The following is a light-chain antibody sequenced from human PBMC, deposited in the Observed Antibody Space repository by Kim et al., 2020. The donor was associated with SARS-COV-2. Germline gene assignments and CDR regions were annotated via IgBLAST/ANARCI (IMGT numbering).Light chain of an antibody. Sequence: GERVTPSCRASQSVSSNVAWFQQKPGQAPRLLVYGAYIRATDTPARFSGSRSGTGFTEFTLTISSLQSEDFAVYYCQHYDNWPPTFGPGTKVDIK. V-gene: IGKV3-15*01. J-gene: IGKJ1*01. CDR1: QSVSSN. CDR2: GAY. CDR3: QHYDNWPPT.